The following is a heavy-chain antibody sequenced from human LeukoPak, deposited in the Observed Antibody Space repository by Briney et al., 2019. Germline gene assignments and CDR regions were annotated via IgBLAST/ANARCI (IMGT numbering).Heavy chain of an antibody. CDR3: ARPRAFSYGQMYYFDY. CDR1: GYTFTGYY. J-gene: IGHJ4*02. V-gene: IGHV1-2*02. Sequence: ASVKVSCKTSGYTFTGYYIHWVRQAPGQGLEWMGWIDPNTGGTNFAQKFQGRVTMTRDTSITTAYMELSRLRFDDTAVYYYARPRAFSYGQMYYFDYWGQGALVTVSS. D-gene: IGHD5-18*01. CDR2: IDPNTGGT.